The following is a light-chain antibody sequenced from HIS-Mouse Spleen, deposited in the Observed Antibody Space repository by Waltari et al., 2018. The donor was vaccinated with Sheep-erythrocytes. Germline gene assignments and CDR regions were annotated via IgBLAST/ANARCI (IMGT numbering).Light chain of an antibody. CDR3: MIWHSSAWV. V-gene: IGLV5-45*03. J-gene: IGLJ3*02. CDR2: YKSDSDK. Sequence: QAVLTQPSSLSASPGASASLTCTLRSGINVGTYRISWYLQKPGSPPQYLLRYKSDSDKQQGSGVPSRFSGSKDASANAGILLISGLQSEDEADYYCMIWHSSAWVFGGGTKLTVL. CDR1: SGINVGTYR.